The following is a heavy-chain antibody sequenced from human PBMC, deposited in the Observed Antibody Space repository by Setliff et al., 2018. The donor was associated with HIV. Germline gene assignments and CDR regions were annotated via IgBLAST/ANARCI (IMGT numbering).Heavy chain of an antibody. V-gene: IGHV4-4*09. J-gene: IGHJ4*02. CDR1: GGSMNNYY. Sequence: PSETLSLTCTVSGGSMNNYYWTWIRQPPGKGLEWIGYIYTSGSTKYNPSLKSRVTISLDTSNQFSLKLSSVTAADAAVYYCARSPSYRSSWEYYFDYWGQGILVTVSS. D-gene: IGHD6-13*01. CDR2: IYTSGST. CDR3: ARSPSYRSSWEYYFDY.